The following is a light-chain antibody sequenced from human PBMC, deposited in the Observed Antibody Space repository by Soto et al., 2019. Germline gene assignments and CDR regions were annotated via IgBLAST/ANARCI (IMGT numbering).Light chain of an antibody. CDR1: QSVVHIDGNTY. V-gene: IGKV2-24*01. CDR2: KIS. CDR3: MQATQSYT. Sequence: DIVLTQTRLSSPVTLGQPASISCRSSQSVVHIDGNTYFNWLQQRPGQPPRLLIYKISNRYPGVPDRLSGSGAGTDFTLKISRVEAEDVGVYYCMQATQSYTCGRGIRLEIK. J-gene: IGKJ4*01.